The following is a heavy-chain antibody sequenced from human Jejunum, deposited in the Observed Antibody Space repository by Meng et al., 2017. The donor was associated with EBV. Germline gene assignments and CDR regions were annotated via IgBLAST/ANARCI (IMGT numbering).Heavy chain of an antibody. D-gene: IGHD3-10*01. CDR2: IHRGGST. Sequence: QLQLQESGPGLVKPSXTLXLTCTVSGDSISNGDYYWDWIRQSPGKGLEWIASIHRGGSTYYDPSLKSRVTISLDTSKNQFSLKLNSVTAADTAVYYCARDPAYPRGLFNSWGQGTLVTVSS. J-gene: IGHJ4*02. CDR3: ARDPAYPRGLFNS. CDR1: GDSISNGDYY. V-gene: IGHV4-39*07.